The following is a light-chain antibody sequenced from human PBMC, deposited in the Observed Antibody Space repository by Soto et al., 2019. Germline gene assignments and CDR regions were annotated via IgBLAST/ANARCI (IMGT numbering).Light chain of an antibody. CDR1: ISDIGGYNF. V-gene: IGLV2-23*02. J-gene: IGLJ3*02. CDR3: CSYAGSNTWV. Sequence: QSVLTQPASVSGSPGQSITISCTGTISDIGGYNFISWYQHHPGKAPKLVIYDVNNRPSGISYRFSGSKSGNTASLTISGLQAEDEADYYCCSYAGSNTWVFGGGTKVTVL. CDR2: DVN.